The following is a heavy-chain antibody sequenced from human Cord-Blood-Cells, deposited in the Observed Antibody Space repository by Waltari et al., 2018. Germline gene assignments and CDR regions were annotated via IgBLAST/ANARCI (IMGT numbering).Heavy chain of an antibody. V-gene: IGHV4-39*07. CDR1: GGPISSSSYY. CDR2: IYYSGRT. D-gene: IGHD7-27*01. Sequence: QLQLQESGPGLVKPSETLSLTCTVSGGPISSSSYYWGWIRQPPGKGLEWIGSIYYSGRTYYNPSLKSRVTISVDTSKNQFSLKLSSVTAADTAVYYCARHESPNWGGGYFDYWGQGTLVTVSS. CDR3: ARHESPNWGGGYFDY. J-gene: IGHJ4*02.